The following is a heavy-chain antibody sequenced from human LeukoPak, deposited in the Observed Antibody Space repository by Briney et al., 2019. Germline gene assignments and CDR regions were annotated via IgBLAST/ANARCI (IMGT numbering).Heavy chain of an antibody. D-gene: IGHD3-22*01. CDR3: ARLGHYYDSSGYYNTGDY. V-gene: IGHV1-8*01. CDR1: GYTFTSYD. J-gene: IGHJ4*02. Sequence: GASVKVSCKASGYTFTSYDINWVRQATGQGLEWMGWMNPNSGNTGYAQKFLGRVTMTRNTSISTAYMELSSLRSEDTAVYYCARLGHYYDSSGYYNTGDYWGQGTLVTVSS. CDR2: MNPNSGNT.